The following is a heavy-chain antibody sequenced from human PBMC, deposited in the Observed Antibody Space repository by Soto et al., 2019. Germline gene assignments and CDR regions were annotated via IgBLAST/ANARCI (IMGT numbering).Heavy chain of an antibody. V-gene: IGHV3-48*01. CDR2: ISSSSSTI. J-gene: IGHJ6*04. Sequence: HPGGSLRLSCAASGFTFSSYSMNWVRQAPGKGLEWVSYISSSSSTIYYADSVKGRFTISRDNAKNSLYLQMNSLRAEDTAVYYCARDLSTVYWYFDLWGKGTTVTVSS. CDR3: ARDLSTVYWYFDL. D-gene: IGHD2-8*02. CDR1: GFTFSSYS.